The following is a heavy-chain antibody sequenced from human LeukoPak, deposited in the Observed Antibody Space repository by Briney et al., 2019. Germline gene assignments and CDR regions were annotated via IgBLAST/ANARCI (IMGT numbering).Heavy chain of an antibody. CDR3: AKGDTAMVYFDY. V-gene: IGHV3-30*18. CDR1: GFTFSSYG. D-gene: IGHD5-18*01. CDR2: ISYDGSNK. J-gene: IGHJ4*02. Sequence: PGRSLRLSCAASGFTFSSYGMHWVRQAPGKGLEWVAVISYDGSNKYYADSVKGRFTISRDNSKNTLYLQMNSLRAEDTAVYCCAKGDTAMVYFDYWGQGTLVTVSS.